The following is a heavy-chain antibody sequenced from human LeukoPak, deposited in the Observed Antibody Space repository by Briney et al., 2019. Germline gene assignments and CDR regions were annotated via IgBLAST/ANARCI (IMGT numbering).Heavy chain of an antibody. CDR3: ARVLRYCSGGNCYSGGLGYMDV. CDR2: ISRSGSTK. D-gene: IGHD2-15*01. Sequence: PGGSLRLSCAAPGFTFSDYNMRWIRQAPGKGLEWVSSISRSGSTKYYADSVKGRFTISRDNAKNSLFLQMKSLRAEDTAVYYCARVLRYCSGGNCYSGGLGYMDVWGKGTTVTISS. J-gene: IGHJ6*03. CDR1: GFTFSDYN. V-gene: IGHV3-11*01.